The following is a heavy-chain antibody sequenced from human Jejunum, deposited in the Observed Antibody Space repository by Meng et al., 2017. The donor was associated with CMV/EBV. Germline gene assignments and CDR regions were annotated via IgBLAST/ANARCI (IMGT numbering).Heavy chain of an antibody. CDR1: G. D-gene: IGHD3-9*01. J-gene: IGHJ3*01. CDR3: ARPRNAYDNSGTFNV. V-gene: IGHV5-51*01. CDR2: RYTGEYDI. Sequence: GIGWESQQPGKGMEWRGIRYTGEYDIRYRQSVVGKVNRSADKATNTAYLEWRSRKASDTDRYYCARPRNAYDNSGTFNVWGQGTMVTVSS.